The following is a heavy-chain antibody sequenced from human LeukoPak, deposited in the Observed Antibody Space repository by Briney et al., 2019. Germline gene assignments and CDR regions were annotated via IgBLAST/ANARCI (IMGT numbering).Heavy chain of an antibody. CDR1: GFTVSSNY. CDR2: IYSGGST. V-gene: IGHV3-66*01. D-gene: IGHD1-26*01. CDR3: AREGGADVAFDY. J-gene: IGHJ4*02. Sequence: GGSLRLSCTVSGFTVSSNYMNWVRQAPGKGLEWVSVIYSGGSTYYADSVKGRFTISRDNSKNTVYLQMNSLRADDTAIYYCAREGGADVAFDYWGQGTLVTVSS.